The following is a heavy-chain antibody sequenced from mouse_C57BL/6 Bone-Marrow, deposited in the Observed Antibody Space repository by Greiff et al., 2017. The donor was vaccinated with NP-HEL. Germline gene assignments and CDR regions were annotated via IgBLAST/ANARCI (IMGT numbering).Heavy chain of an antibody. CDR3: ARSGTTVVAYYYAMDY. Sequence: QVQLQQPGAELVKPGASVNLSCKASGYTFTSYWMHWVKQRPGQGLEWIGMIHPNSGSTNYNEKFKSKATLTVDKSSSTVYMQLSSLTSEDSAVDYCARSGTTVVAYYYAMDYWGQGTSVTVSS. D-gene: IGHD1-1*01. J-gene: IGHJ4*01. CDR2: IHPNSGST. V-gene: IGHV1-64*01. CDR1: GYTFTSYW.